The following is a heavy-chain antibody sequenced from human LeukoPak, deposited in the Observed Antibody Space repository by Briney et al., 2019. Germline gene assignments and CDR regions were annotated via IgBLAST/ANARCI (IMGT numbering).Heavy chain of an antibody. J-gene: IGHJ3*02. Sequence: GSLRLSCAASGFTFSSYAMSWVRQAPGKGLEWVSAISGSGGSTYYADSVKGRFTISRDNSKNTLYLQMNSLRAEDTAVYYCAKDIYSYGRPVDGAFDIWGQGTMVTVSS. D-gene: IGHD5-18*01. CDR2: ISGSGGST. CDR3: AKDIYSYGRPVDGAFDI. CDR1: GFTFSSYA. V-gene: IGHV3-23*01.